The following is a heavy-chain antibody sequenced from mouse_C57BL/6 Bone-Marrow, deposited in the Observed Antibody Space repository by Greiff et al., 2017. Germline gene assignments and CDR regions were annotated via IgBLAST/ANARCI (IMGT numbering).Heavy chain of an antibody. CDR3: TFGGFAY. Sequence: EVQLQQSGAELVRPGASVKLSCTASGFNIKDDYMHWVKQRPEQGLEWIGWIDPENGDTAYASKFQGKATITADTSSNTAYLQLSSLTSEDTAVYYCTFGGFAYWGQGTLVTVAA. J-gene: IGHJ3*01. V-gene: IGHV14-4*01. CDR1: GFNIKDDY. CDR2: IDPENGDT.